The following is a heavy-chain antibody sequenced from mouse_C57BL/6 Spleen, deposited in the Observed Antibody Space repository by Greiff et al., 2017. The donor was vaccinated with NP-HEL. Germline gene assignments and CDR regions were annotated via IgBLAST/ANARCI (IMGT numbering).Heavy chain of an antibody. D-gene: IGHD1-1*01. CDR1: GFTFSNYW. CDR3: TPYYYGSSYPYYFDY. Sequence: EVKLQESGGGLVQPGGSMKLSCVASGFTFSNYWMNWVRQSPEKGLEWVAQIRLKSDNYATHYAESVKGRFTISRDDSKSSVYLQMNNLRAEDTGIYYCTPYYYGSSYPYYFDYWGQGTTLTVSS. J-gene: IGHJ2*01. CDR2: IRLKSDNYAT. V-gene: IGHV6-3*01.